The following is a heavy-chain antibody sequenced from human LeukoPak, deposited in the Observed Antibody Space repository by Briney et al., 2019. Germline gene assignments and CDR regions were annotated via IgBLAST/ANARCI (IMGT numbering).Heavy chain of an antibody. CDR3: ARAVATITQLYYYYYYMDV. Sequence: SQTLSLTCTVSGGSISSGGYYWSWIRQHPGKGLEWIGYIYYSGSTYYNPSLKSRVTISVDTSKNQFSLKLSSVTAADTAVYYCARAVATITQLYYYYYYMDVWGKGTTVTVSS. CDR2: IYYSGST. V-gene: IGHV4-31*03. D-gene: IGHD5-12*01. CDR1: GGSISSGGYY. J-gene: IGHJ6*03.